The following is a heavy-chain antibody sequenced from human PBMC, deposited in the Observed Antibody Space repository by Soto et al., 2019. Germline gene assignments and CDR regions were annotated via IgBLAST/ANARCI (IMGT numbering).Heavy chain of an antibody. CDR1: GFSLTTGKMC. CDR2: IFSDNER. J-gene: IGHJ6*02. CDR3: ARMNVDSYQFYYAMDV. D-gene: IGHD4-17*01. V-gene: IGHV2-26*01. Sequence: SVPTLVNPTETLTLTCTVAGFSLTTGKMCVSWIRQPPGKALEWLAHIFSDNERSYSTSLQGRLTISKDTSGSQVVLSMTNVDPVDTATYYCARMNVDSYQFYYAMDVWGQGTTVTVSS.